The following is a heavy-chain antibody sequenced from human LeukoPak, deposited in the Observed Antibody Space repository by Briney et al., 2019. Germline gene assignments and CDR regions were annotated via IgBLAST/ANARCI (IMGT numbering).Heavy chain of an antibody. CDR3: ARGSSVTSWDY. Sequence: PSETLSLTCTVSGGSISSGGYYWSWIRQHPGKGLEWIGYIYYSGSTYYNPSLKSRVTISVDTSKNQFSLKLSSVTAADTAVYYCARGSSVTSWDYWGQGTLVTVSS. J-gene: IGHJ4*02. D-gene: IGHD1-14*01. CDR2: IYYSGST. V-gene: IGHV4-31*03. CDR1: GGSISSGGYY.